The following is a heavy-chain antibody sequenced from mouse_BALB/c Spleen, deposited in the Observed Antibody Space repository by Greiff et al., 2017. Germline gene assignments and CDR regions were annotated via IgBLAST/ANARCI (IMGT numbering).Heavy chain of an antibody. CDR2: ISSGGSYT. Sequence: EVQRVESGGGLVKPGGSLKLSCAASGFTFSSYAMSWVRQTPEKRLEWVATISSGGSYTYYPDSVKGRFTISRDNAKNTLYLQMSSLRSEDTAMYYCARYDYYFDYWGQGTTLTVSS. J-gene: IGHJ2*01. CDR3: ARYDYYFDY. V-gene: IGHV5-9-3*01. CDR1: GFTFSSYA. D-gene: IGHD2-4*01.